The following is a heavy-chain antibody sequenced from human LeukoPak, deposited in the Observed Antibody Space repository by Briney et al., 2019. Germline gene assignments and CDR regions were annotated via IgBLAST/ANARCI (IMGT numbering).Heavy chain of an antibody. Sequence: GGSLRLSCAASGFTFSSYTMNWVRQAPGKGLEWVSSISSSSNYIYYADSVKGRFTISRDNAKNSLYLQLNSLRVEDTAVYYCARDRYQSDAFDIWGQGTMVTVSS. V-gene: IGHV3-21*04. D-gene: IGHD2-2*01. CDR2: ISSSSNYI. CDR1: GFTFSSYT. CDR3: ARDRYQSDAFDI. J-gene: IGHJ3*02.